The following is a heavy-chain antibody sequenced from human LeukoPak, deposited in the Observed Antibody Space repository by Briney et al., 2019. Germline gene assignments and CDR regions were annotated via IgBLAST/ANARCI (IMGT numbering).Heavy chain of an antibody. V-gene: IGHV4-59*01. D-gene: IGHD3-22*01. Sequence: SETLSLTCTVSGGSISSYYWSWIRQPPGKGLEWIGYIYYSGSTYYNPSLKSRVTISVDTSKNQFSLKLSSVTAADMAVYYCAREGYYDSSGYRGYYYYGMDVCGQGTTVTVSS. J-gene: IGHJ6*02. CDR3: AREGYYDSSGYRGYYYYGMDV. CDR2: IYYSGST. CDR1: GGSISSYY.